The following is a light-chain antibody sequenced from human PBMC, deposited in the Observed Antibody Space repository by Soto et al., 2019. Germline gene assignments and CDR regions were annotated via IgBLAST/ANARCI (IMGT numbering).Light chain of an antibody. CDR3: QQYNNWPLT. CDR1: QSVSSN. Sequence: EIVMTQSPATLSVSPGKKTTLSCRASQSVSSNLAWYQQKPGQAPRLLIYGASSRATGFPARFRGSGSGTEFTLTISSLQSEEFAIYYCQQYNNWPLTFGQGTRLEIK. V-gene: IGKV3-15*01. CDR2: GAS. J-gene: IGKJ5*01.